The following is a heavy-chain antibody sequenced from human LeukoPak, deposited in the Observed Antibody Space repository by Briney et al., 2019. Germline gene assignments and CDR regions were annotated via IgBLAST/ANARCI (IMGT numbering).Heavy chain of an antibody. V-gene: IGHV4-59*01. Sequence: SETLSLTCTVSGGSISSYYWSWIRQPPGKRLHWIGYIYYSGSTNYNPSLKSRVTISVDTSQNQFSLMLSSVTAADTAVYYCARDLLSTAGYFDYWGQGTLVTVSS. D-gene: IGHD6-19*01. CDR1: GGSISSYY. J-gene: IGHJ4*02. CDR3: ARDLLSTAGYFDY. CDR2: IYYSGST.